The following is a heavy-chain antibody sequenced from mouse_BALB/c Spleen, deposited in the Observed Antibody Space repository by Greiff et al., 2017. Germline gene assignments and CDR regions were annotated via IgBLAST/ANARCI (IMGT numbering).Heavy chain of an antibody. D-gene: IGHD2-2*01. CDR2: IWGDGST. Sequence: QVQLKESGPGLVAPSQSLSITCTVSGFSLTGYGVNWVRQPPGKGLEWLGMIWGDGSTDYNSALKSRLSISKDNSKSQVFLKMNSLQTDDTARYYCASDGGGYYGYFDVWGAGTTVTVSS. J-gene: IGHJ1*01. CDR1: GFSLTGYG. V-gene: IGHV2-6-7*01. CDR3: ASDGGGYYGYFDV.